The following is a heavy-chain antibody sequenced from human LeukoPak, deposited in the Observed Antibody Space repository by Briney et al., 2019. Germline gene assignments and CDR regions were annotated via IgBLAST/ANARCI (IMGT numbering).Heavy chain of an antibody. Sequence: GGSLRLSCAASGFTFSSYGMHWVRQAPGKGLEWVSYIRISSSSIKYADSVKGRFTISRDNAKNSLYLQMNSLRDEDTAVYYCARVKYGDYGPFDYWGQGTLVTVSS. V-gene: IGHV3-48*02. CDR1: GFTFSSYG. CDR2: IRISSSSI. D-gene: IGHD4-17*01. J-gene: IGHJ4*02. CDR3: ARVKYGDYGPFDY.